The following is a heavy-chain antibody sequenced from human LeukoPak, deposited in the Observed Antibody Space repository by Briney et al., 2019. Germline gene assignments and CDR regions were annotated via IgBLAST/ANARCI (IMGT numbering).Heavy chain of an antibody. J-gene: IGHJ3*02. D-gene: IGHD4-17*01. CDR2: INAHGSST. V-gene: IGHV3-74*01. CDR3: TFSSYGDHIGVDAFDM. CDR1: GFTFSSYW. Sequence: GESLRLSCAASGFTFSSYWMHWVRQAPGKGRVWVSRINAHGSSTNYADSVKGRFTISRDNAKNTVYLQMNSLSAEDTAMYYCTFSSYGDHIGVDAFDMWGQGTMVTVSS.